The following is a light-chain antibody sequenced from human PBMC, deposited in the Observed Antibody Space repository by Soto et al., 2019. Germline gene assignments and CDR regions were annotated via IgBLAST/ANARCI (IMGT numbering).Light chain of an antibody. CDR2: AAS. Sequence: DIQMTQSQSSLSASVGDRVTITCRASQGMSNYLAWYQQKPGKVPKLLIYAASTLQSGVPSRFSGSGSGTDLNLTISSLQPEDVATYYFQKDNRAPRTFGQGTKVEIK. V-gene: IGKV1-27*01. CDR3: QKDNRAPRT. J-gene: IGKJ1*01. CDR1: QGMSNY.